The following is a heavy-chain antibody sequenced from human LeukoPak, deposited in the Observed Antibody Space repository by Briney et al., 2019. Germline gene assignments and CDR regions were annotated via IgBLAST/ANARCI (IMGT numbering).Heavy chain of an antibody. Sequence: SETLSLTCAVYGGSFSGYYWSWIRQPPGKGLEWIGEINHSGSTNYNPSLKSRVTISVDTSKNQFSLKLSSVTAAYTAVYYVAXXXXXXXXXSYRYTTYYFDYWGQGTLVTVSS. CDR3: AXXXXXXXXXSYRYTTYYFDY. J-gene: IGHJ4*02. CDR1: GGSFSGYY. CDR2: INHSGST. D-gene: IGHD3-16*02. V-gene: IGHV4-34*01.